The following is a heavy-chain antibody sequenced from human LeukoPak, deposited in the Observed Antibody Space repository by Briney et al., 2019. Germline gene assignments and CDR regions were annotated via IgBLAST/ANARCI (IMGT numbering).Heavy chain of an antibody. CDR3: AREGIRELLGRWFDP. CDR1: GGSISSYY. J-gene: IGHJ5*02. Sequence: SETLSLTCTVSGGSISSYYWSWIRQPPGKGLEWIGYIYYSGSTNYNPSLKSRVTISVDTSKNQFSLKLSSVTAADTAVYYCAREGIRELLGRWFDPWGQGTLVTVSS. CDR2: IYYSGST. V-gene: IGHV4-59*01. D-gene: IGHD1-26*01.